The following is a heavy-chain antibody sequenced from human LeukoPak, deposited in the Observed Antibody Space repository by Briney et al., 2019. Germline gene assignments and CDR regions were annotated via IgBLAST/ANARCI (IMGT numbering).Heavy chain of an antibody. J-gene: IGHJ6*02. Sequence: TGGSLRLSCVVSGFTFSSYVMSWVRQAPGKGLEWVSIISGSGDTTHYADSVKGRFTISRDNSKNTLYLQMNGLRAEDTAVYYCTKDPSREVGAMDVWGQGTTVTVSS. CDR2: ISGSGDTT. CDR3: TKDPSREVGAMDV. CDR1: GFTFSSYV. D-gene: IGHD1-26*01. V-gene: IGHV3-23*01.